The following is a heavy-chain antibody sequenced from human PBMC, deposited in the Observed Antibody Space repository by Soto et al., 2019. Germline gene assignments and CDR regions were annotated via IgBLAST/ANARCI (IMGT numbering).Heavy chain of an antibody. D-gene: IGHD3-16*01. CDR3: ARLYVDYFDY. CDR2: IYSGGST. CDR1: GFTVSSNY. V-gene: IGHV3-53*01. J-gene: IGHJ4*02. Sequence: EVQLVESGGGLIQPGGSLRLSCAASGFTVSSNYMSWVRQAPGKGLEWVSVIYSGGSTYCADSVKGRFTISRDKAKNTLYIQMNIMRAEGTAVYYCARLYVDYFDYWGQGTLVTVSS.